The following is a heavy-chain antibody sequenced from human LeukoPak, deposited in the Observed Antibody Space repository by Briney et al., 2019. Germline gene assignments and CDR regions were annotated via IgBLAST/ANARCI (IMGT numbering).Heavy chain of an antibody. V-gene: IGHV4-4*07. D-gene: IGHD6-19*01. CDR3: ARGGIAVAFDY. CDR2: IYSSGST. CDR1: GGSISDYY. J-gene: IGHJ4*02. Sequence: SETLSLTCTVSGGSISDYYWNWIRQPAGKGLEWIWRIYSSGSTNYNPSLTSRVTMSVDTSKNQFSLKLSSVNAADTAVYYCARGGIAVAFDYWGQGTLVTVSS.